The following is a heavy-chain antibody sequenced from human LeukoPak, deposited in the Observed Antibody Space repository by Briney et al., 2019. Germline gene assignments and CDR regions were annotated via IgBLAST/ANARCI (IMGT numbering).Heavy chain of an antibody. CDR2: IIPIFGTA. D-gene: IGHD3-10*01. J-gene: IGHJ5*02. Sequence: SVKVSCKASGGTFSSYAISWVRQAPGQGLEWMGGIIPIFGTANYAQKFQGRVTITADKSTSTAYMELSSLRSEDTAVYYCARAQLLWFGELGGWFDPWGQGTLVTVSS. CDR3: ARAQLLWFGELGGWFDP. V-gene: IGHV1-69*06. CDR1: GGTFSSYA.